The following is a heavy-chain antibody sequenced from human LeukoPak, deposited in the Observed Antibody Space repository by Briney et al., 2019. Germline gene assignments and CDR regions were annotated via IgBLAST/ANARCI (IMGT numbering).Heavy chain of an antibody. J-gene: IGHJ6*02. V-gene: IGHV3-30*18. CDR1: GFTFSSYG. CDR3: AKDLGDVLRFLEHMDV. D-gene: IGHD3-3*01. CDR2: ISYDGSNK. Sequence: GRSLRLSCAASGFTFSSYGMHWVRQAPGKGLEWVAVISYDGSNKYYADSVKGRFTISRDNSKNTLYPQMNSLRAEDTAVYYCAKDLGDVLRFLEHMDVWGQGTTVTVSS.